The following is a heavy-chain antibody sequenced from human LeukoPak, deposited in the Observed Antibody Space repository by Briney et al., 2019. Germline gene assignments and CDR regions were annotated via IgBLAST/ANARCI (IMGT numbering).Heavy chain of an antibody. V-gene: IGHV3-30*18. CDR1: GFTFSSYG. CDR3: AKDMEDYGDSGPYYFDY. J-gene: IGHJ4*02. CDR2: ISYDGSNK. D-gene: IGHD4-17*01. Sequence: GGSLRLSCAASGFTFSSYGMHWVRQAPGKGLEWVAVISYDGSNKYYADSVKGRFTISRDNSKNTLYLQMNSLRAEDTAVYYCAKDMEDYGDSGPYYFDYWGQGTLVTVSS.